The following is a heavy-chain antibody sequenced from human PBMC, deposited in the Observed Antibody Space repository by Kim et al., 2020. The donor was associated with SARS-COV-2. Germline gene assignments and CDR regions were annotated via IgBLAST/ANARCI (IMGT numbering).Heavy chain of an antibody. J-gene: IGHJ4*02. V-gene: IGHV1-69*06. D-gene: IGHD6-13*01. CDR1: GGTFSSYA. CDR2: IIPIFGTA. CDR3: ARVPYGSSWPYYFDY. Sequence: SVKVSCKASGGTFSSYAISWVRQAPGQGLEWMGGIIPIFGTANYAQKFQGRVTITADKSTSTAYMELSSLRSEDTAVYYCARVPYGSSWPYYFDYWGQGPLVTVSS.